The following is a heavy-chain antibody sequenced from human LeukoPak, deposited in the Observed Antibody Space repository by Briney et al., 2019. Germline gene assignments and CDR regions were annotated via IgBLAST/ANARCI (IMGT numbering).Heavy chain of an antibody. J-gene: IGHJ2*01. Sequence: PGGSLRLSCAASGFTFSAYYMSWISQAPGKGLEWISDISSSSSHTNYADSVKGRFTISRDNAKKSLYLQMNSLRVEDTAVYYCARALNSQWLVRIRYWYFDLWGRGTLVTVSS. V-gene: IGHV3-11*06. CDR3: ARALNSQWLVRIRYWYFDL. D-gene: IGHD6-19*01. CDR1: GFTFSAYY. CDR2: ISSSSSHT.